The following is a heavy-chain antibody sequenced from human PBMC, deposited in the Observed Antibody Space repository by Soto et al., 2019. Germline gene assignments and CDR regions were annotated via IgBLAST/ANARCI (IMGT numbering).Heavy chain of an antibody. CDR2: INHSGSP. D-gene: IGHD5-18*01. CDR3: ARGRGYSYGFTRARNYAMDV. Sequence: PSETLSLTCAVYDGSLSCYYWSWIRQPPGKGLEWIGEINHSGSPTYSPSLKSRVTISVDMSTNQFSLKLSSVTAADTAVYYCARGRGYSYGFTRARNYAMDVWGQGTTVTVSS. J-gene: IGHJ6*02. CDR1: DGSLSCYY. V-gene: IGHV4-34*01.